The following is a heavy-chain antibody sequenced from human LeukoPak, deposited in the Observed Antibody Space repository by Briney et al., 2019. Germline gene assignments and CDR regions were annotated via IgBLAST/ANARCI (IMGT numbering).Heavy chain of an antibody. CDR1: GFTFRSYW. CDR2: IKQDGSEK. Sequence: PGGSLRLSCAASGFTFRSYWMSWVRQAPGKGLEWVANIKQDGSEKYYVDSVKGRFTISRDNAKNSLYLQMNSLRAEDTGVYYCAREHPYYYDSSGTALMAEIKYYFDYWGQGTLVTVPS. D-gene: IGHD3-22*01. J-gene: IGHJ4*02. CDR3: AREHPYYYDSSGTALMAEIKYYFDY. V-gene: IGHV3-7*01.